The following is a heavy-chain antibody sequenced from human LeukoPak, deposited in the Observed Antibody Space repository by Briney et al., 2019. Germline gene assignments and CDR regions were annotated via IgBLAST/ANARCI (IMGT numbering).Heavy chain of an antibody. CDR3: ARHVASGSYPYYFDY. J-gene: IGHJ4*02. CDR2: IYYSGST. Sequence: SETLSLTCTVSGGPISSSSNYRGWIRQPPGKGLEWIGSIYYSGSTYYNPSLKSRVTISVDTSKNQFSLKLSSVTAADTAVYYCARHVASGSYPYYFDYWGQGTLVTVSS. CDR1: GGPISSSSNY. D-gene: IGHD1-26*01. V-gene: IGHV4-39*01.